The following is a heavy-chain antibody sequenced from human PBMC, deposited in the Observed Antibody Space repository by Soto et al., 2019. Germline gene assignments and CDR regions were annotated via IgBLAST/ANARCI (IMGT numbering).Heavy chain of an antibody. CDR3: ARDLGEWPLFEGY. CDR1: GGTFSSYA. D-gene: IGHD3-10*01. Sequence: ASVKVSCKASGGTFSSYAISWVRQAPGQGLEWMGGIIPIFGTANYAQKFQGRVTITADESTSTAYMELSSLRSEDTAVYYCARDLGEWPLFEGYWGQGTLVTVSS. J-gene: IGHJ4*02. V-gene: IGHV1-69*13. CDR2: IIPIFGTA.